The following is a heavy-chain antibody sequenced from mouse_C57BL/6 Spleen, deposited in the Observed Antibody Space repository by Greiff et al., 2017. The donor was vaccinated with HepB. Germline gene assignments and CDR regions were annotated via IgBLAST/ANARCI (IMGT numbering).Heavy chain of an antibody. CDR1: GYTFTSYW. D-gene: IGHD2-2*01. CDR3: ASQGEGYGDYYAMDY. Sequence: VQLQQPGTELVKPGASVKLSCKASGYTFTSYWMHWVKQRPGQGLEWIGNINPSNGGTNYNEKFKSKATLTVDKSSSTAYVQLSSLTSEDSAVYYCASQGEGYGDYYAMDYWGQGTSVTVSS. V-gene: IGHV1-53*01. J-gene: IGHJ4*01. CDR2: INPSNGGT.